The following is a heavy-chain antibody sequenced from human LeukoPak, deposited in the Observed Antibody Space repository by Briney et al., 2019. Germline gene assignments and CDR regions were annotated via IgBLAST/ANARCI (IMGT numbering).Heavy chain of an antibody. Sequence: GGSLRLSCAASGFTFSSYAMSWVRQATGKGLEWVSAISGSGGSTYYADSVKGRFTISRDNSKNTLYLQMNSLRAEDTAVYYCAKDPGYVVGALDYWGQGTLVTVSS. CDR2: ISGSGGST. J-gene: IGHJ4*02. D-gene: IGHD1-26*01. CDR3: AKDPGYVVGALDY. CDR1: GFTFSSYA. V-gene: IGHV3-23*01.